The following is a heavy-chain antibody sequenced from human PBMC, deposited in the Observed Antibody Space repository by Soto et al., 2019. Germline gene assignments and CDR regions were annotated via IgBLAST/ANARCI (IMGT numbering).Heavy chain of an antibody. D-gene: IGHD6-19*01. CDR2: FDPEDGET. CDR1: GYTLTELS. V-gene: IGHV1-24*01. CDR3: ARIGNSGWYFY. Sequence: GASVKVSCKVSGYTLTELSMHWVRQAPGKGLEWMGGFDPEDGETIYAQKFQGRVTITADKSTSTAYMELSSLRSEDTAVYYCARIGNSGWYFYWGQGTLVTVSS. J-gene: IGHJ4*02.